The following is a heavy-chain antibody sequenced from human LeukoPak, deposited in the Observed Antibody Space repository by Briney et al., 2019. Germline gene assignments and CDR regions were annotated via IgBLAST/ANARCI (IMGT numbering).Heavy chain of an antibody. V-gene: IGHV7-4-1*02. CDR3: ARDLRCSSTSCPGMDV. Sequence: ASVKVSCKASGYTFTNYAMNWVRQAPGQGFEWMGWINTNSGNPTYAQGFTGRFVFSLDTSVSTAYLQISSLKAEDTAVYYCARDLRCSSTSCPGMDVWGQGTTVTVSS. CDR1: GYTFTNYA. J-gene: IGHJ6*02. D-gene: IGHD2-2*01. CDR2: INTNSGNP.